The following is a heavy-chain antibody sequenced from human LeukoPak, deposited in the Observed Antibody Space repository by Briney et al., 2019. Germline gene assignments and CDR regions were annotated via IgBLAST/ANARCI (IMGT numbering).Heavy chain of an antibody. V-gene: IGHV1-69*05. Sequence: SVEVSCKASGGTFSSYAISWVRQAPGQGLEWMGGIIPIFGTANYAQKFQGRVTITTDESTSTAYMELSSLRSEDTAVYYCAREHPDSPLFQHWGQGTLVTVSS. CDR1: GGTFSSYA. J-gene: IGHJ1*01. CDR3: AREHPDSPLFQH. D-gene: IGHD3-22*01. CDR2: IIPIFGTA.